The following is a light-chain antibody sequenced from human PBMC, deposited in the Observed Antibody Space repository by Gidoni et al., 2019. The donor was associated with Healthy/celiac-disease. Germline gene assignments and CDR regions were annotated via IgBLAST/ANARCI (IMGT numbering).Light chain of an antibody. J-gene: IGKJ1*01. V-gene: IGKV1-39*01. Sequence: IQMTQSPSSLSASVGDRVTITCRASQNIRSYVNWYQQKPGTAPKLLIYAASSLQSGVPSRFRGSGSGTDFTLTNSSLQPEDFATYYCQQRYSTPWTFGQGTKVEIK. CDR2: AAS. CDR1: QNIRSY. CDR3: QQRYSTPWT.